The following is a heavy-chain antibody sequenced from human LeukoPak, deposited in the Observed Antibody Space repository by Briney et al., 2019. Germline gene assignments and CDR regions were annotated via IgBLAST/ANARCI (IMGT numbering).Heavy chain of an antibody. D-gene: IGHD3-3*01. CDR1: GGSISSGSYY. Sequence: SQTLSLTCTVSGGSISSGSYYWSWIRQPPGKGLEWIGYIYHSGSTYYNPSLKSRVTISVDRSKNQFSLKLSSVTAADTAVYYCARFRDVLRFLEWPADAFDIWGQGTMVTVSS. J-gene: IGHJ3*02. V-gene: IGHV4-30-2*01. CDR2: IYHSGST. CDR3: ARFRDVLRFLEWPADAFDI.